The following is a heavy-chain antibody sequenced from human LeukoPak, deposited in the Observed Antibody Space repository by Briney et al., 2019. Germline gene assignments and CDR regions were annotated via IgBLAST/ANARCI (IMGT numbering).Heavy chain of an antibody. Sequence: GGSLRLSCAASGFTFSSYDMHWVRQATGKGLEWVSAIGTAGDTYYPGSVKGRFTISRENAKNSLYLQMNSLRAGDTAVYYCARGTLGATGTTFWGESYWYFDLWGRGTLVTVSS. V-gene: IGHV3-13*01. J-gene: IGHJ2*01. CDR1: GFTFSSYD. CDR2: IGTAGDT. CDR3: ARGTLGATGTTFWGESYWYFDL. D-gene: IGHD1-1*01.